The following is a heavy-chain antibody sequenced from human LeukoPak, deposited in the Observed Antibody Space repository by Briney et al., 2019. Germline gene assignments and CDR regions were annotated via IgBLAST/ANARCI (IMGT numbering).Heavy chain of an antibody. Sequence: SETLSLTCTVSGASVSGSAYYWGWIRQPPGKGLEWIGNIYYSGSTYYIPSLKSRVTISVDTSKNQFSLKLSSVTAADTAVYYCARDLSPYCGGDCYYHRNWFDPWGQGTLVTVSS. CDR3: ARDLSPYCGGDCYYHRNWFDP. D-gene: IGHD2-21*02. CDR2: IYYSGST. CDR1: GASVSGSAYY. V-gene: IGHV4-39*07. J-gene: IGHJ5*02.